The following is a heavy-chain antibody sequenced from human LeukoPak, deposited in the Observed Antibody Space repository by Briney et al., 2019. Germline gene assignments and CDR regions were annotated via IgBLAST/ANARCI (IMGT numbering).Heavy chain of an antibody. D-gene: IGHD3-16*02. CDR3: AKIAPGRLGGLSTYFDY. J-gene: IGHJ4*02. CDR2: ISGSGGST. Sequence: GGSLRLSCAASGFTFSSYAMSWVRQAPGKGLEWVSAISGSGGSTYYADSVKGRFTISRENSKNTLYLQMDSLRAEDTAVYYCAKIAPGRLGGLSTYFDYWGQGTLVTVSS. CDR1: GFTFSSYA. V-gene: IGHV3-23*01.